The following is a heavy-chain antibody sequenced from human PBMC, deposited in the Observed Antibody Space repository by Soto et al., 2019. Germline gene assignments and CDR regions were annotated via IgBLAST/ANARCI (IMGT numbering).Heavy chain of an antibody. CDR1: GFTFSSYS. CDR3: GRSSGGSGGPYYYDGMDV. J-gene: IGHJ6*02. Sequence: GGSLRLSCAASGFTFSSYSMNWVRQAPGKGLEWVSSISSSSSYIYYADSVKGRFTISRDNAKNSQYLQMNSLRAEDAAVYYCGRSSGGSGGPYYYDGMDVWGQGTTVTVSS. CDR2: ISSSSSYI. D-gene: IGHD1-26*01. V-gene: IGHV3-21*01.